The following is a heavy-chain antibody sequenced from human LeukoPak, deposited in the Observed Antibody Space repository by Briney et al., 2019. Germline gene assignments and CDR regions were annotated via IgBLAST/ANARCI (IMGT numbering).Heavy chain of an antibody. CDR2: IIPILGIA. D-gene: IGHD4-17*01. V-gene: IGHV1-69*04. CDR3: ARVATTGYYYYYMDV. J-gene: IGHJ6*03. CDR1: GGTFSSYA. Sequence: SVKVSCKASGGTFSSYAISWVRQAPGQGLEWVGRIIPILGIANYAQKFQGRVTITADKSTSTAYMELSSLRSEDTAVYYCARVATTGYYYYYMDVWGKGTTVTVSS.